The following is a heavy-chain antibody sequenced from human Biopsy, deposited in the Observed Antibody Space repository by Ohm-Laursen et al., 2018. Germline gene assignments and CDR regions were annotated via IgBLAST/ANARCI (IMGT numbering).Heavy chain of an antibody. Sequence: LRLSCSASGLRFSMYAMSWVRQAPGKGLEWVSAIGGSGGGTYYADSVKGRFTISRDDSKNTVYLQMNSLRVEDRAVYYCARPMSRVVAYGMDVWGQGTTVTVSS. J-gene: IGHJ6*02. D-gene: IGHD2-15*01. V-gene: IGHV3-23*01. CDR2: IGGSGGGT. CDR3: ARPMSRVVAYGMDV. CDR1: GLRFSMYA.